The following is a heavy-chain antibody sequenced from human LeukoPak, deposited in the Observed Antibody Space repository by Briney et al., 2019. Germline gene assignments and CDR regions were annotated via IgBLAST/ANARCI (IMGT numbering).Heavy chain of an antibody. Sequence: GGSLRLSCATSGFTFSSYWMSWVRRAPGKGLEWVANIKQDGSQIFYVDSVKGRFTISSDTAKNSLSLQMNSLRAEDTAVYYCAREYCSGTSCYGYFDYWGQGTLVTVSS. V-gene: IGHV3-7*01. CDR3: AREYCSGTSCYGYFDY. CDR2: IKQDGSQI. J-gene: IGHJ4*02. D-gene: IGHD2-2*01. CDR1: GFTFSSYW.